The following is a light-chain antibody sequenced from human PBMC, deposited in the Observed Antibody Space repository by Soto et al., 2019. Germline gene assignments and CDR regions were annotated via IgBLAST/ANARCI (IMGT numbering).Light chain of an antibody. CDR2: GAS. Sequence: EIVLPQSPGPLSLSPGERATLSCRASQSVSSSYLAWYQQKPGQAPRLLIYGASSRATGIPDRFSGSVSGTDFTLTISRLEPEDFAMYYCHQYGISPPVTFGQGTRLEIK. V-gene: IGKV3-20*01. CDR3: HQYGISPPVT. CDR1: QSVSSSY. J-gene: IGKJ5*01.